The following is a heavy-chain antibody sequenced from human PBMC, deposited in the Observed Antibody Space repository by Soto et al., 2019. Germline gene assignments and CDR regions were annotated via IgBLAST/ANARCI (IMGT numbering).Heavy chain of an antibody. CDR3: AREVXXXYVLRGMDV. CDR2: INSDGSSI. J-gene: IGHJ6*02. D-gene: IGHD3-16*01. CDR1: KFTITSYW. V-gene: IGHV3-74*01. Sequence: EVQLVESGGGLVQPGGSVRLSCAASKFTITSYWMHWVRQAPGKGLVWVSRINSDGSSISYADAVKGRFTISRDNAKNTLYLQMNSLRVEDTAVYYCAREVXXXYVLRGMDVWGQGTTVTVFS.